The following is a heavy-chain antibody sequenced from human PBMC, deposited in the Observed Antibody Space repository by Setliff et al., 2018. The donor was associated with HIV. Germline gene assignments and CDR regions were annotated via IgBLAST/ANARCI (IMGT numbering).Heavy chain of an antibody. V-gene: IGHV1-18*04. CDR2: ISAYNGNT. D-gene: IGHD3-16*01. CDR3: ARSARDYDYLWGSDAFDI. Sequence: GASVKVSCKASGYTFPNYGITWVRQAPGQGLEWMGWISAYNGNTKYAQRIQGRVTMTTDTFTRTAYMELSSLRSGDTAVYYGARSARDYDYLWGSDAFDIWGQGTLVTVSS. CDR1: GYTFPNYG. J-gene: IGHJ3*02.